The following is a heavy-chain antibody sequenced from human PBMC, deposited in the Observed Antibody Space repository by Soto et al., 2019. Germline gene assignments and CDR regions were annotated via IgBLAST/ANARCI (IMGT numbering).Heavy chain of an antibody. CDR1: GLTFSNYG. Sequence: GSLRLSCVASGLTFSNYGMHWVRQAPGKGLEWVALIWYDGTIKDYADSVKGRFTISRDNSKNTLYLQMNSLRAEDTALYYCVSYYYDTSGYGTASGVGFYFDYWGQGTLVTVSS. D-gene: IGHD3-22*01. V-gene: IGHV3-33*01. J-gene: IGHJ4*02. CDR3: VSYYYDTSGYGTASGVGFYFDY. CDR2: IWYDGTIK.